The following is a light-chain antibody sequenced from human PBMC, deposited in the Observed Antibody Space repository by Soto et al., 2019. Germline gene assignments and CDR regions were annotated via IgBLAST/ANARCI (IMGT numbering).Light chain of an antibody. CDR2: EAS. CDR3: QKYKGGST. J-gene: IGKJ1*01. CDR1: QNIDRW. Sequence: DIQMTQSPSTLSTSVGDRATITCRATQNIDRWLAWYQQKPGKAPKLLIYEASSLEGGVPSRFSGRGSGTEFTLTVSGLQEEDFATFWCQKYKGGSTFGQGTKLDFK. V-gene: IGKV1-5*01.